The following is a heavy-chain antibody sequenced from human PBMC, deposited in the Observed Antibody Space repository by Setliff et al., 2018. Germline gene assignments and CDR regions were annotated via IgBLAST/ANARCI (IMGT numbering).Heavy chain of an antibody. CDR3: AGQGPIFGSGLIPGFDQ. CDR2: VRVSGDNT. CDR1: GLTFNSYA. J-gene: IGHJ4*02. Sequence: GGSLRLSCAASGLTFNSYAMSWVRQAPGKGLEWVSTVRVSGDNTYYTDSVKGRFTTSRDNSKNTLSLQMSSLRTEDTAIYFCAGQGPIFGSGLIPGFDQWGQGTMVTVSS. D-gene: IGHD3-3*01. V-gene: IGHV3-23*01.